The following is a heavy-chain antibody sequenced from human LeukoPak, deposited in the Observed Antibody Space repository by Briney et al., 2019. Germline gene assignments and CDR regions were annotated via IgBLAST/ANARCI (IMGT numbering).Heavy chain of an antibody. CDR1: GGSISSYY. CDR3: ARVQIAAAGDYYYYYYGMDV. J-gene: IGHJ6*02. D-gene: IGHD6-13*01. Sequence: ASETLSLTCTVSGGSISSYYWSWIRLPPGKGLEWIGYIYYSGSTNYNPSLKSRVTISVDTSKNQFSLKLSSVTAADTAVYYCARVQIAAAGDYYYYYYGMDVWGQGTTVTVSS. V-gene: IGHV4-59*01. CDR2: IYYSGST.